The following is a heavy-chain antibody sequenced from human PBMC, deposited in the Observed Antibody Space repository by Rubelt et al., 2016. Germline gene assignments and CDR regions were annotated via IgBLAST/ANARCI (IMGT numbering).Heavy chain of an antibody. Sequence: QVQLVQSGAEVKKPGSSVKVSCKASGGTFSSYAISWVRQAPGQGLEWMGGIIPIFGTANYAQKFQGRVTITAGDSTSTAYMELSSRRSEDTAVYYCARDSRGGAIWFAWGQGTLVTVSS. CDR1: GGTFSSYA. D-gene: IGHD3-10*01. V-gene: IGHV1-69*01. J-gene: IGHJ5*02. CDR2: IIPIFGTA. CDR3: ARDSRGGAIWFA.